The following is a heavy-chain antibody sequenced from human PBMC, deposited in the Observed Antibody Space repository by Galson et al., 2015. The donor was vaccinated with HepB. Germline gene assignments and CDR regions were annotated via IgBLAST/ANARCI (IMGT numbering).Heavy chain of an antibody. CDR1: GFTFEDYA. CDR2: ISWKSDFT. V-gene: IGHV3-9*01. CDR3: AQDLTYYYGSGSYFVGMDA. D-gene: IGHD3-10*01. J-gene: IGHJ6*02. Sequence: SLRLSCAASGFTFEDYAMHWVRQVPGKGLEWVSGISWKSDFTGYADSVRGRFTTSRDNAKYSLYLQMNSLRTEDTALYYCAQDLTYYYGSGSYFVGMDAWGQGTTVTVS.